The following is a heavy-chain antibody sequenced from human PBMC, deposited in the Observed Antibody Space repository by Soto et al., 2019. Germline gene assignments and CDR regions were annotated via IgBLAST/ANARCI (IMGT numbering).Heavy chain of an antibody. CDR2: IYHSGST. CDR3: ARVPYYYDSSGYYDP. D-gene: IGHD3-22*01. Sequence: TSETLSLTCAVSGGSISSSNWWSWVRQPPGKGLEWIGEIYHSGSTNYNPSLKSRVTISVDKSKNQFSLKLSSVTAADTAVYYCARVPYYYDSSGYYDPWGQGTLVTVSS. J-gene: IGHJ5*02. CDR1: GGSISSSNW. V-gene: IGHV4-4*02.